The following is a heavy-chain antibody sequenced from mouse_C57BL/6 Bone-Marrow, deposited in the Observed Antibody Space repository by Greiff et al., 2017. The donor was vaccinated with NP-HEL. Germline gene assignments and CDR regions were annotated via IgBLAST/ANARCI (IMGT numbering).Heavy chain of an antibody. CDR2: IDPSDSYT. Sequence: VQLQQPGAELVMPGASVKLSCKASGYTFTSYWMHWVKQRPGQGLEWIGEIDPSDSYTNYNQKFKGKSTVTVDKSSSTAYMQLSSLTSEDSAVYYCARWGLRPAWFAYWGQGTLVTVSA. J-gene: IGHJ3*01. CDR1: GYTFTSYW. CDR3: ARWGLRPAWFAY. V-gene: IGHV1-69*01. D-gene: IGHD2-4*01.